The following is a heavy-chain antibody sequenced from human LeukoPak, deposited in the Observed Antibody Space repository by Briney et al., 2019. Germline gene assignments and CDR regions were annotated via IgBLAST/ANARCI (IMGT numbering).Heavy chain of an antibody. D-gene: IGHD2-2*01. CDR1: GYTFTSYG. CDR2: ISAYNGNT. J-gene: IGHJ3*02. CDR3: ARGNRPAAIYGDGAFDI. V-gene: IGHV1-18*04. Sequence: ASVKVSCKASGYTFTSYGISWVRQAPGQGLEWMGWISAYNGNTNYAQKLQGRVTMTTDTSTSTAYMELRSLRSDDTAVYYCARGNRPAAIYGDGAFDIWGQGTMVTVSS.